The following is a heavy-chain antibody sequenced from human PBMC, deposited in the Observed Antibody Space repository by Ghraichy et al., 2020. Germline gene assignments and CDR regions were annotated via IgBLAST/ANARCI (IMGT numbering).Heavy chain of an antibody. J-gene: IGHJ5*02. CDR3: AKDIVYYYDSSGYPADYNWFDP. CDR2: ISGSGGST. D-gene: IGHD3-22*01. V-gene: IGHV3-23*01. Sequence: GGSLRLSCAASGFTFSSYAMSWVRQAPGKGLEWVSAISGSGGSTYYADSVKGRFTISRDNFKNTLYLQMNSLRAEDTAVYYCAKDIVYYYDSSGYPADYNWFDPWGQGTLVTVSS. CDR1: GFTFSSYA.